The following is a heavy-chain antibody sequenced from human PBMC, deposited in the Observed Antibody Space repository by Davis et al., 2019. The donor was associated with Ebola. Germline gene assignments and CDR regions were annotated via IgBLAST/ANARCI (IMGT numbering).Heavy chain of an antibody. CDR2: FDPKYGET. J-gene: IGHJ4*02. CDR1: GYSLSELS. CDR3: AVGGQDGGFDY. Sequence: ASVKVSCKVSGYSLSELSVHWVRQAPGKGLEWMGSFDPKYGETISAQTFEGRLTLTDDTSTDTAYMELRSLRSKDTAKYYCAVGGQDGGFDYWGQGTLVTVSS. D-gene: IGHD3-16*01. V-gene: IGHV1-24*01.